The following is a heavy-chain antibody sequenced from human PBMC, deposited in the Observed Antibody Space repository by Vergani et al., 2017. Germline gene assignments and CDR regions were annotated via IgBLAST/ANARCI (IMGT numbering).Heavy chain of an antibody. CDR2: IGKDGINT. CDR3: AKYWRDSTDGRPDS. V-gene: IGHV3-30*02. Sequence: QVQLVESAGGVVQPGGSLRLSCAASVFSFRNFGMHWIRQAPGLGLEWLAYIGKDGINTRYRDAVTGRFTVSRDNSKDILYLQMDSLSSEDTALYYCAKYWRDSTDGRPDSWGPGTLVIVSS. D-gene: IGHD2-8*02. J-gene: IGHJ4*02. CDR1: VFSFRNFG.